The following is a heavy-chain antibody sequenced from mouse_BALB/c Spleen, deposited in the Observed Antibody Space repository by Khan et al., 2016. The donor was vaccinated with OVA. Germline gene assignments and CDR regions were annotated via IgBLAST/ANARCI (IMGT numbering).Heavy chain of an antibody. J-gene: IGHJ4*01. Sequence: QIQLVQSGPELKKPGETVKISCKASGYTFKDYSMHWVKQAPGKGLKWMGRINTETGEPTYEDDFKGRFAFSLETSATTASLQINTLKNEDTATYFCNYCDVDTFDSWGHGTSVTVSS. CDR2: INTETGEP. CDR1: GYTFKDYS. D-gene: IGHD1-1*01. V-gene: IGHV9-2-1*01. CDR3: NYCDVDTFDS.